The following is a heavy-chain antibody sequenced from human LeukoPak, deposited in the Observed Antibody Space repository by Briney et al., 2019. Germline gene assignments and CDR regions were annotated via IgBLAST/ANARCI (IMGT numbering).Heavy chain of an antibody. CDR3: EKDAGDYSYYYYGMDV. Sequence: GGSLRLSCAASGLTFSSYAMSWVRQAPGKGLEGVSAISGSGGSTYYADTVKGRFTISRDSSKNTLYLQMNRLRAEDTAVYYCEKDAGDYSYYYYGMDVWGKGATVTVAS. CDR1: GLTFSSYA. J-gene: IGHJ6*04. CDR2: ISGSGGST. V-gene: IGHV3-23*01. D-gene: IGHD4-17*01.